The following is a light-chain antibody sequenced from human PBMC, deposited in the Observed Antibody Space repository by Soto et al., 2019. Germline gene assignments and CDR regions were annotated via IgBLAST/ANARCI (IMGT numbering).Light chain of an antibody. Sequence: EIVLTQSPGTLSLSPGERATLSCRASQSVSSSYLAWYQQKPRQAPRLLINGASSRATGIPDRFSGSGSGTDFTLTISRLEPEDFAVYYCQQYGTSPPSTVGQGTRLEIK. CDR3: QQYGTSPPST. CDR2: GAS. CDR1: QSVSSSY. J-gene: IGKJ5*01. V-gene: IGKV3-20*01.